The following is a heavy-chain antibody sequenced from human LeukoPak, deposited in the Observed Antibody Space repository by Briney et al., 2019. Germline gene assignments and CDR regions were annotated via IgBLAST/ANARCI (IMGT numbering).Heavy chain of an antibody. D-gene: IGHD3-10*01. J-gene: IGHJ5*02. CDR2: ISGSGGST. CDR1: GFTFSSYA. Sequence: GGSLRLSCAASGFTFSSYATSWVRQAPGKGLEWVSAISGSGGSTYYADSVKGRFTISRDNSKNTLYLQMSSLRAEDTAVYYCAKARGVIPYNWFDPWGQGTLVTVSS. CDR3: AKARGVIPYNWFDP. V-gene: IGHV3-23*01.